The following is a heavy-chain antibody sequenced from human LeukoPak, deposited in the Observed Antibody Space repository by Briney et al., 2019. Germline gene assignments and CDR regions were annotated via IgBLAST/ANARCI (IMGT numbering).Heavy chain of an antibody. V-gene: IGHV1-3*01. CDR1: GYTFTSYG. CDR2: INGGNGNT. J-gene: IGHJ4*02. CDR3: ARVFRWELQYFDY. Sequence: GASVKVSCKTSGYTFTSYGMHWVRQAPGQSLEWMGWINGGNGNTKYSEKFQGRVTIIRDTSASTAYMELSSLRSEDTAVYYCARVFRWELQYFDYWGQGTLVTVSS. D-gene: IGHD1-26*01.